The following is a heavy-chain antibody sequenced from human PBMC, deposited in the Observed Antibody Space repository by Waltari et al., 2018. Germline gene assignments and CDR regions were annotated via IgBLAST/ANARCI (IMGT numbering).Heavy chain of an antibody. CDR1: GFTFSSYW. CDR3: AKVVGGSYLRGFDY. J-gene: IGHJ4*02. Sequence: EVQLVESGGDLVQPGGSLRLSCAASGFTFSSYWMSWVRQAPGKGLEWVANIKQDGSEKYYVDSVKGRFTISRDNAKNSLYLQMNSLRAEDTAVYYCAKVVGGSYLRGFDYWGQGTLVTVSS. CDR2: IKQDGSEK. V-gene: IGHV3-7*03. D-gene: IGHD1-26*01.